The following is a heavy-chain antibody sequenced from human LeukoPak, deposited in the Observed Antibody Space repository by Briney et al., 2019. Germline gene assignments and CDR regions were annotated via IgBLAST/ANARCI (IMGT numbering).Heavy chain of an antibody. J-gene: IGHJ3*02. CDR1: GGSFSGYY. D-gene: IGHD1-7*01. CDR2: INHSGST. V-gene: IGHV4-34*01. Sequence: SETLSLTCAVYGGSFSGYYWSWIRQPPGKGLEWIGEINHSGSTNYNPSLKSRVIISVDTSKNQFSLKLSSVTAADTAVYYCARRIYNWNYVGAFDIWGQGTMVTVSS. CDR3: ARRIYNWNYVGAFDI.